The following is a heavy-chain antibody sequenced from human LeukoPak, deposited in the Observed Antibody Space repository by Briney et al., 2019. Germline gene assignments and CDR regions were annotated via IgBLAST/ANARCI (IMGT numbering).Heavy chain of an antibody. CDR1: GGSFSGYY. J-gene: IGHJ4*02. Sequence: PETLSLTCAVYGGSFSGYYWSWIRPPPGKGLEWIGEINHSGSTNYNPSLKSRVTISVDTSKNQFSLTLSSVTAADTAVYYCARRYCSSTSCYYDYWGQGTLVSVSS. CDR3: ARRYCSSTSCYYDY. CDR2: INHSGST. D-gene: IGHD2-2*01. V-gene: IGHV4-34*01.